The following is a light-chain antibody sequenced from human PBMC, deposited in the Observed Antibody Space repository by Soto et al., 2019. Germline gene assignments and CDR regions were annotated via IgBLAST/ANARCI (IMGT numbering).Light chain of an antibody. CDR2: DAS. CDR3: QQYDNRLT. V-gene: IGKV1-33*01. J-gene: IGKJ4*01. Sequence: DIQLTQSPSSLSASVGDRVTITCQASQDIRNSLNWYQQKPGNAPKLLIYDASNLEIGVPSRFSGGESGTDFTLTISSLQAEDIATYYCQQYDNRLTFGGGTKVDIK. CDR1: QDIRNS.